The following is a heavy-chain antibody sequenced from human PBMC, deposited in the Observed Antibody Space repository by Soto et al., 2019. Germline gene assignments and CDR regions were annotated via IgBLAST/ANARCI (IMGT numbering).Heavy chain of an antibody. J-gene: IGHJ5*02. CDR1: GYTFTSYG. CDR3: ARGGLAEAGTDWFYP. CDR2: IITIFGTA. Sequence: GASVKGSCKASGYTFTSYGISWVRQAPGQGLEWMGGIITIFGTANYAQKFQGRVTITADESTSTAYMQLSSLRSEDTAVYYCARGGLAEAGTDWFYPWGQGTLVTVSS. V-gene: IGHV1-69*13. D-gene: IGHD6-13*01.